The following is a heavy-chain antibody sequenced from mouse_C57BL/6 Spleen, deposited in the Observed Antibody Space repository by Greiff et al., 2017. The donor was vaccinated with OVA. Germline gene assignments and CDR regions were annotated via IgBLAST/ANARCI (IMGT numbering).Heavy chain of an antibody. J-gene: IGHJ3*01. Sequence: QVQLKQPGAELVKPGASVKMSCKASGYTFTSYWITWVKQRPGQGLEWIGDIYPGSGSTNYNEKFKSKATLTVDTSSSTAYMQLSSLTSEDSAVYYCAREDDYDGASWFAYWGQGTLVTVSA. D-gene: IGHD2-4*01. CDR1: GYTFTSYW. V-gene: IGHV1-55*01. CDR2: IYPGSGST. CDR3: AREDDYDGASWFAY.